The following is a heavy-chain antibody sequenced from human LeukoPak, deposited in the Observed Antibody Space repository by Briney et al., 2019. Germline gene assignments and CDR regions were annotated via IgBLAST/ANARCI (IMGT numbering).Heavy chain of an antibody. Sequence: SETLSLTCSVSNGSISSSSHSWAWIRQPPGKGPEWMGSCYYSGSTYYNPSLERRVTLSVDTAKNQFSLKLTSVTAADTAVYYCARQGSIFGVTIQGNWFDPWGQGTLVTVSS. D-gene: IGHD3-3*01. J-gene: IGHJ5*02. CDR1: NGSISSSSHS. V-gene: IGHV4-39*01. CDR2: CYYSGST. CDR3: ARQGSIFGVTIQGNWFDP.